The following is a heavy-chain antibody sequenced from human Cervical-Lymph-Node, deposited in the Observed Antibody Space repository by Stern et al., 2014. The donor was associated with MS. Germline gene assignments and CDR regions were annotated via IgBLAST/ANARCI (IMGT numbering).Heavy chain of an antibody. D-gene: IGHD3-22*01. CDR2: IYWNDDK. V-gene: IGHV2-5*01. J-gene: IGHJ4*02. CDR3: AHMLEVFSGYAFDQ. CDR1: GFSLTSNGAG. Sequence: LVQSGPTLVRPTQTLTLTCTFSGFSLTSNGAGVGWIRQPPGEALEWPALIYWNDDKRYRPSLQSRLSIAKDTSKNEVVLTMTNMDPGDSATYFCAHMLEVFSGYAFDQWGQGSLVTVSS.